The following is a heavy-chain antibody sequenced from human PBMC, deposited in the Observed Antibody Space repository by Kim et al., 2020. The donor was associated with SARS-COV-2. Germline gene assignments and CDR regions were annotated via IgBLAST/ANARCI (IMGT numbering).Heavy chain of an antibody. CDR3: ARADQDIVVVPAAIKGYY. V-gene: IGHV4-34*01. J-gene: IGHJ4*01. Sequence: SETLSLTCAVYGGSFSGYYWSWIRQPPGKGLEWIGEINHSGSTNYNPSLKSRVTISVDTSKNQFSLKLSSVTAADTAVYYCARADQDIVVVPAAIKGYY. CDR1: GGSFSGYY. D-gene: IGHD2-2*02. CDR2: INHSGST.